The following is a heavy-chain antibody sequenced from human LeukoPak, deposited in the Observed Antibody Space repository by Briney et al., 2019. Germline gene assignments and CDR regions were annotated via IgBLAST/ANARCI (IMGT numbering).Heavy chain of an antibody. D-gene: IGHD3-16*02. V-gene: IGHV1-18*01. CDR2: ISAYNGLT. CDR3: ARDRWLGELSPFDY. Sequence: GASVKVSCKASDYTFTSYGISWARQAPGQGLEWLGWISAYNGLTEYAQKFQGRVTMTTDTSTSTAYMDLRSLRSDDTAVYYCARDRWLGELSPFDYWGQGTLVTVSS. CDR1: DYTFTSYG. J-gene: IGHJ4*02.